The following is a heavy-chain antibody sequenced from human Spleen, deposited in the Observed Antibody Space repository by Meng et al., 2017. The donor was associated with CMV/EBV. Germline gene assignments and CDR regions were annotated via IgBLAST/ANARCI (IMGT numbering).Heavy chain of an antibody. Sequence: GGSLRLSCAASGFSFSTYWMNWVRQAPGKGLQWVATIKQDGSEEYYVDSVRGRFTISRDNAKNSLSLQMNSLRAEDTAVYYCARNYPWNCRSITCPGAYDIWGQGTMVTVSS. CDR2: IKQDGSEE. CDR1: GFSFSTYW. D-gene: IGHD2-2*01. J-gene: IGHJ3*02. V-gene: IGHV3-7*01. CDR3: ARNYPWNCRSITCPGAYDI.